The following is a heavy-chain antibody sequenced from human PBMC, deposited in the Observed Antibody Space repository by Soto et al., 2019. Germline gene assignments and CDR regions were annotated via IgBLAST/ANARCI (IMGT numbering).Heavy chain of an antibody. CDR1: GFTLSNYW. V-gene: IGHV3-7*01. CDR3: AKVTTVGGY. D-gene: IGHD4-17*01. J-gene: IGHJ4*02. Sequence: PGGSLRLSCAASGFTLSNYWMSWVRQAPGKGLEWVANIKQDGSEKNYVDSVKGRFTISRDNAKSSLYLQMNSLKAEDTEVYYWAKVTTVGGYWARGPLFTVSS. CDR2: IKQDGSEK.